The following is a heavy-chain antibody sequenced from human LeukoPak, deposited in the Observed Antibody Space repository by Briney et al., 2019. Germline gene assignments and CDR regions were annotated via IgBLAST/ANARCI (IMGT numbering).Heavy chain of an antibody. CDR2: ISSTSTYT. CDR1: GFTFSRYS. V-gene: IGHV3-21*01. CDR3: VRDLEYSSSSVSGRSFDY. Sequence: GGSLRLSCAASGFTFSRYSMNWARQAPGKGLEWVSSISSTSTYTYYADSVKGRFTISRDNAQNSLDLQMNSLRAEDTAVYYCVRDLEYSSSSVSGRSFDYWGQGTLVTVSS. D-gene: IGHD6-6*01. J-gene: IGHJ4*02.